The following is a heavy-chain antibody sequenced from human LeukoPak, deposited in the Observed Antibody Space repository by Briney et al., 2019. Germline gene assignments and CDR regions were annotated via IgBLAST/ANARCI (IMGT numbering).Heavy chain of an antibody. V-gene: IGHV3-7*01. Sequence: GGSLRLSCEVSGFRFSTYWMTWVRQAPGKGLEWVANIKEDGSDKYYVDSVKGRFTISRDNAKNSLYLQMNSLRDEDTAVYYCARWLYSSGWAIDYWGQGTLVTVSS. CDR1: GFRFSTYW. D-gene: IGHD6-19*01. CDR3: ARWLYSSGWAIDY. CDR2: IKEDGSDK. J-gene: IGHJ4*02.